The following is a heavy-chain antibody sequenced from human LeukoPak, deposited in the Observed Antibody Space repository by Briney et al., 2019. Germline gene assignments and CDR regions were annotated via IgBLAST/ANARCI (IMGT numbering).Heavy chain of an antibody. CDR3: SRGSGWLSVY. CDR2: ISGGTT. J-gene: IGHJ4*02. V-gene: IGHV3-49*03. CDR1: GFTFGDSL. D-gene: IGHD6-19*01. Sequence: TGGSLRLSCTASGFTFGDSLMSWFRQAPGKGLEWIGFISGGTTEYAASVKGRFTISRDDSTSIAYLQMNSLTTEDTAVYYCSRGSGWLSVYWGQGTLVTVSS.